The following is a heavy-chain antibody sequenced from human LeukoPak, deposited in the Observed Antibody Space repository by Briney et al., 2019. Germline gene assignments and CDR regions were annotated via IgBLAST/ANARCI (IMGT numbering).Heavy chain of an antibody. Sequence: GGSLRLSCAASGFTFSSYWMSWARQAPGKGLEWVANIKQDGSEKYYVDSVKGRFTISRDNAKNSLYLQMNSLRAEDTAVYYCATEEYYYDSSGSYWGQGTLVTVSS. D-gene: IGHD3-22*01. CDR1: GFTFSSYW. CDR3: ATEEYYYDSSGSY. V-gene: IGHV3-7*01. CDR2: IKQDGSEK. J-gene: IGHJ4*02.